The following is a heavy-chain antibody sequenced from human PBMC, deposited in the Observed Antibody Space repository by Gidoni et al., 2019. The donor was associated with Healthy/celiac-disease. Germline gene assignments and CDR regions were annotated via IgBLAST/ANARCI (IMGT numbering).Heavy chain of an antibody. Sequence: QVQLQESGPGLVKPSQTLSLTCPVSGGSISSGGYYWSWIRQHPGKGLEWIGYIYYSGSTYYNPSLKSRVTISVDTSKNQFSLKLSSVTAADTAVYYCARGTSGLDYYDSSGHFDYWGQGTLVTVSS. D-gene: IGHD3-22*01. J-gene: IGHJ4*02. V-gene: IGHV4-31*03. CDR1: GGSISSGGYY. CDR3: ARGTSGLDYYDSSGHFDY. CDR2: IYYSGST.